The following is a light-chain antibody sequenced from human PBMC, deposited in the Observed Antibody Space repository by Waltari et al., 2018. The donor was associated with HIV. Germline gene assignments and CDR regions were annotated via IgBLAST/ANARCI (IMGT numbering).Light chain of an antibody. J-gene: IGLJ2*01. CDR2: KDV. CDR1: ALSRHF. CDR3: QSAHNSHTI. Sequence: SYDLTQAPSVSVTPGQTAKIPCSGDALSRHFVSWYRQKPGQAPMMIIFKDVKRHSGLPARLSASTSGTIATLTISEVQAEDEADYYCQSAHNSHTIFGGGTKLTVL. V-gene: IGLV3-25*03.